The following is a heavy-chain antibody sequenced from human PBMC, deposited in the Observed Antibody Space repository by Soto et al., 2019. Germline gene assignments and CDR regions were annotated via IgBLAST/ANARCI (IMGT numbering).Heavy chain of an antibody. J-gene: IGHJ3*02. Sequence: QVQLVQSGAEEKKPGASVKVSCKASGYTFTSYAMHWVRQAPGQRLEWMGWINAGNGNTKYSQKFQGRVTITRDTSASTAYMELSSLRSEDTAVYYCAREGPVLLWFGVDAFDIWGQGTMVTVSS. V-gene: IGHV1-3*05. CDR2: INAGNGNT. D-gene: IGHD3-10*01. CDR3: AREGPVLLWFGVDAFDI. CDR1: GYTFTSYA.